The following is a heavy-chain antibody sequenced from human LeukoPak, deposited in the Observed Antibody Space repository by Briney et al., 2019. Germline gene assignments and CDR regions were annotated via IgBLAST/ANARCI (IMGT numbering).Heavy chain of an antibody. Sequence: VASVKVSCKASGYIFTGYYMHWVRQAPGQGLEWMGWINPNSGDTNYAQKLQGRVTMTTDTSTSTAYMELRSLRSDDTAVYYCARVLSSSLDYYYMDVWGKGTTVTVSS. CDR2: INPNSGDT. V-gene: IGHV1-2*02. D-gene: IGHD6-13*01. CDR3: ARVLSSSLDYYYMDV. J-gene: IGHJ6*03. CDR1: GYIFTGYY.